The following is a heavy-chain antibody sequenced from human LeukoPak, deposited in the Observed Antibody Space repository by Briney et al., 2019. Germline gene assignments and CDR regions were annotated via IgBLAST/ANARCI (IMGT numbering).Heavy chain of an antibody. D-gene: IGHD3-22*01. CDR3: ARDARKYYDSSGYYDY. Sequence: SVTVSCKASGGTFSSYAISWVRQAPGQGLEWMGGIIPIFGTANYAQKFQGRVTITADESTSTAYMELSSLRSEDTAVYYCARDARKYYDSSGYYDYWGQGTLVTVSS. J-gene: IGHJ4*02. CDR2: IIPIFGTA. CDR1: GGTFSSYA. V-gene: IGHV1-69*13.